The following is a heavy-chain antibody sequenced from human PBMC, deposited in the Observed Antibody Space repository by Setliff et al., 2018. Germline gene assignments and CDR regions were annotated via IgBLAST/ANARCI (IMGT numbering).Heavy chain of an antibody. CDR3: ARRIKEGNHFLDY. Sequence: GGSLRLSCAASGFTFSQYNLNWVRQAPGKRLEWVSSLDGDSGHIYYADSLRGRFTISRDNAKNSLYLQMNSLRVEDTAVYYCARRIKEGNHFLDYWGQGTLVTVSS. CDR1: GFTFSQYN. D-gene: IGHD2-15*01. J-gene: IGHJ4*02. CDR2: LDGDSGHI. V-gene: IGHV3-21*01.